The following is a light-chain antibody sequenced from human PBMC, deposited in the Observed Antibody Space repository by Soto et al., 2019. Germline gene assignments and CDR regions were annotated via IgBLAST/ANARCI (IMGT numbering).Light chain of an antibody. CDR2: GNS. J-gene: IGLJ1*01. CDR1: SSNIGAGYD. CDR3: QSYDSSLSGYV. Sequence: QSVLTQPPSVSGAPGQRVTISCTGSSSNIGAGYDVHWYQQLPGTAPKLLIYGNSNRPSGVPDRFSGSKSGTSASLASTGLQAEDEADYYCQSYDSSLSGYVFGTGTKLTLL. V-gene: IGLV1-40*01.